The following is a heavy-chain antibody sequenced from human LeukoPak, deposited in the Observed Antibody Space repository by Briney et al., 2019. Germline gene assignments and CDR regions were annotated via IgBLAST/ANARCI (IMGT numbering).Heavy chain of an antibody. V-gene: IGHV3-74*01. CDR3: ARDLSGWYSVDY. CDR1: GFPFGSYW. Sequence: GGSLRLSCTASGFPFGSYWMHWVRQAPGKGLVWVSRINTDGSSTSDADSVRGRVTISRDNAKNTLYLQMNSLRDEDTAVYYCARDLSGWYSVDYWGQGTLVTVSS. J-gene: IGHJ4*02. D-gene: IGHD6-19*01. CDR2: INTDGSST.